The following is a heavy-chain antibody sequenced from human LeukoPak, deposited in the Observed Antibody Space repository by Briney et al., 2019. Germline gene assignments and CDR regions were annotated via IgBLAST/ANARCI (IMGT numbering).Heavy chain of an antibody. CDR3: AKDLNWGGR. D-gene: IGHD7-27*01. CDR2: IKQDGSEM. V-gene: IGHV3-7*03. CDR1: GLTISNYW. J-gene: IGHJ4*02. Sequence: GGSLRLSCAASGLTISNYWMSWVRQAPGRGLQWVAHIKQDGSEMNYVDSVKGRFTISRDNAKNSLYLQMNSLRAEDTAVYYCAKDLNWGGRWGQGTLVTVSS.